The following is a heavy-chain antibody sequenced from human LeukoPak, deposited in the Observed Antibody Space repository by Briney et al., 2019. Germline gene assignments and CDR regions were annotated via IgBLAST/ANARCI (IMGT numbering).Heavy chain of an antibody. D-gene: IGHD3-22*01. CDR3: AIPFENYDSSGYYLDY. J-gene: IGHJ4*02. CDR1: GGTFNSYA. CDR2: IMPLFGTA. V-gene: IGHV1-69*05. Sequence: ASVKVSCKASGGTFNSYAISWVRQAPGQGLEWMGGIMPLFGTANYAQEFQGRVTFTTDESASTAYMELSSLRSEDTAVYYCAIPFENYDSSGYYLDYWGQETLVTVSS.